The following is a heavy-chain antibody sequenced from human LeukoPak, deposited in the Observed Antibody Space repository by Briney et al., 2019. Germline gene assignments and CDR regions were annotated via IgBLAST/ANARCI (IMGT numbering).Heavy chain of an antibody. J-gene: IGHJ6*03. Sequence: ASVKVSCKASGYTFTSYYMHWVRQAPGQGLEWMGIINPSGGSTSYAQKFQGRVTITADESTGTAYMELSSLTSEDTAVYYCASPPAGVPAALGYSYYYMDVWGKGTTVIVSS. V-gene: IGHV1-46*01. D-gene: IGHD2-2*01. CDR1: GYTFTSYY. CDR2: INPSGGST. CDR3: ASPPAGVPAALGYSYYYMDV.